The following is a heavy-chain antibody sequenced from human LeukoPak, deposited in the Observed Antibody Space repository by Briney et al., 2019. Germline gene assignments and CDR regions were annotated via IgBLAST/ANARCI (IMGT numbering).Heavy chain of an antibody. V-gene: IGHV4-59*01. J-gene: IGHJ4*02. Sequence: SETLSLTCTVSGGSISSYYWSWIRQPPGKGLEWIGYIYYSGSTNYNPSLKSRVTISVDTSKNQFSLKLSSVTAADTAVYYCARYGGSYSVYFDYWGQGTLVTVSS. CDR3: ARYGGSYSVYFDY. D-gene: IGHD1-26*01. CDR1: GGSISSYY. CDR2: IYYSGST.